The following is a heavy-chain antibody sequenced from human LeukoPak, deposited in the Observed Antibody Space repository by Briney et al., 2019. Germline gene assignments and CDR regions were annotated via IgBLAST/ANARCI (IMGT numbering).Heavy chain of an antibody. Sequence: GRSLRLSCAASGFTFDDYAMHWVRQAPGKGLEWVSGISWNSGSIGYADSVKGRFIISRDNAKNSLYLQMNSLRAEDTALYYCAKAGYYDSSGYEIDYWGQGTLVTVSS. CDR3: AKAGYYDSSGYEIDY. CDR1: GFTFDDYA. V-gene: IGHV3-9*01. J-gene: IGHJ4*02. CDR2: ISWNSGSI. D-gene: IGHD3-22*01.